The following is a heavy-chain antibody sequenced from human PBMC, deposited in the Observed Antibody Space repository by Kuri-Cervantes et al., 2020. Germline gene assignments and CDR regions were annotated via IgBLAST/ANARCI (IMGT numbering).Heavy chain of an antibody. D-gene: IGHD3-10*01. CDR3: AREGLWMARGSYYTSGY. CDR2: ISSSSSYI. Sequence: GESLKISCAASGFTFSSYAMHWVRQAPGKGLEWVSSISSSSSYIYYADSVKGRFTISRDNAKNSLYLQMNSLRAEDTAVYYCAREGLWMARGSYYTSGYWGQGTLVTVSS. V-gene: IGHV3-21*01. CDR1: GFTFSSYA. J-gene: IGHJ4*02.